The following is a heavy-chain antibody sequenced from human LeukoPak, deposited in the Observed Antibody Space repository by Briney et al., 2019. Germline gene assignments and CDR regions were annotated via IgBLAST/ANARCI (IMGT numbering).Heavy chain of an antibody. D-gene: IGHD5-12*01. CDR2: ISAYNGNT. CDR1: GYTFTSYG. J-gene: IGHJ4*02. CDR3: ARVSSRGYSGYDCFDY. V-gene: IGHV1-18*01. Sequence: ASVKVSFTASGYTFTSYGISWVRQAPGQGLEWMGWISAYNGNTNYAQKLQGRVTMTTDTSTSTAYMELRSLRSDDTAVYYWARVSSRGYSGYDCFDYWGQGTLVTVSS.